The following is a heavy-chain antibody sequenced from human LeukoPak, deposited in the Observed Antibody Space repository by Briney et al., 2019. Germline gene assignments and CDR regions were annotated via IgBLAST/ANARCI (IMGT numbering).Heavy chain of an antibody. V-gene: IGHV3-11*01. CDR3: ARDDCSGGTCYPDP. CDR2: ISSSGDTM. J-gene: IGHJ5*02. CDR1: GFTFSDYY. D-gene: IGHD2-15*01. Sequence: GGSLRLSCAASGFTFSDYYMTWIRQAPGKGLEWLSYISSSGDTMYYADSVKGRFTISRDNAKHSLYLQMNSLRAEDTALYYCARDDCSGGTCYPDPWGQGTLVIVSS.